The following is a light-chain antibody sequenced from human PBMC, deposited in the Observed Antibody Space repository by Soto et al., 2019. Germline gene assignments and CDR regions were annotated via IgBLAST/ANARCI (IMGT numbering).Light chain of an antibody. CDR2: AAS. Sequence: EIVLTQSAGTLSLSPGERATLSCRASQTVRGSYLARFQQKPGQAPRLLIYAASTRAAGVPDRFSGSGSGTDFSLTINRLEPEDFAVYYGQPYCPAPWTFGQGTKVEIK. V-gene: IGKV3-20*01. J-gene: IGKJ1*01. CDR1: QTVRGSY. CDR3: QPYCPAPWT.